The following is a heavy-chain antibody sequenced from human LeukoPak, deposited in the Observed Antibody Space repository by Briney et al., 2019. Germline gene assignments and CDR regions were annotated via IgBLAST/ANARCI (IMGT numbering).Heavy chain of an antibody. J-gene: IGHJ4*02. Sequence: PSETLSLTCAVYGGSFSGYYWSWIRQPPGKGLEWIGEINHSGSTNYNPSLKSRVTISVDTSKNQFSLKLSSVTAADTAAYYCARLRGQWLVAGFFDYWGQGTLVTVSS. CDR2: INHSGST. V-gene: IGHV4-34*01. CDR3: ARLRGQWLVAGFFDY. CDR1: GGSFSGYY. D-gene: IGHD6-19*01.